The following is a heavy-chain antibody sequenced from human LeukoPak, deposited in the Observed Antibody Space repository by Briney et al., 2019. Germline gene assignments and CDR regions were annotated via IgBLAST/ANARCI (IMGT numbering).Heavy chain of an antibody. CDR1: GFTFSSYA. CDR2: ISYDGSNK. Sequence: GRSLRLSCAASGFTFSSYAMHWVRQAPGKGLEWVAVISYDGSNKYYADSVKGRFTISRDNAKNSLYLQMNSLRAEDTALYYCAKDRYNWNDVYYWGQGTLVTVSS. J-gene: IGHJ4*02. V-gene: IGHV3-30-3*01. CDR3: AKDRYNWNDVYY. D-gene: IGHD1-20*01.